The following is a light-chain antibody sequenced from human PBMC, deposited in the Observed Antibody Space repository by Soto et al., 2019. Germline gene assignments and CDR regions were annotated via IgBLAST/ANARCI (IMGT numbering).Light chain of an antibody. V-gene: IGKV1-8*01. CDR1: QAVGRY. Sequence: AIRMTQSPSSLSASAGDRVAIACRASQAVGRYLAWYQQKPGQAPKLLIYGASTLQSGVPSRFSGGGSGTDFNLTISRLPSEDCATYYCQNYKNYPWTFGQGTKVEIK. CDR3: QNYKNYPWT. CDR2: GAS. J-gene: IGKJ1*01.